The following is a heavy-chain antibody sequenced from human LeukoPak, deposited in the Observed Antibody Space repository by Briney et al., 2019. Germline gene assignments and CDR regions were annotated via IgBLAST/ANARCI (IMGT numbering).Heavy chain of an antibody. CDR1: GGSISSSIYY. V-gene: IGHV4-39*07. D-gene: IGHD2-15*01. Sequence: SETLSLTCTVSGGSISSSIYYWDWIRQPPGKGLEWIGSIYYSESTYYNPSLKSRVTISIDTSKNQFSLKLSSVTAADTAVYYCARRACSGGSCYSQRGAFDIWGQGTMVTVSS. J-gene: IGHJ3*02. CDR3: ARRACSGGSCYSQRGAFDI. CDR2: IYYSEST.